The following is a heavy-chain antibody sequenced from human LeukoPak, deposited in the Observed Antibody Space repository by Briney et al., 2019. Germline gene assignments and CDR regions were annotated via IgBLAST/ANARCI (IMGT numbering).Heavy chain of an antibody. Sequence: GGSLRLSCEVSGFTFSSYAMSWVRQAPGKGLEWVSAISGSGGTTYYADSVKGRFTISRDNTKNTLYLQMNSLRAEDTAVYYCANVVVGATRYFDYWGQGTLVTVSS. CDR3: ANVVVGATRYFDY. V-gene: IGHV3-23*01. J-gene: IGHJ4*02. D-gene: IGHD2-15*01. CDR1: GFTFSSYA. CDR2: ISGSGGTT.